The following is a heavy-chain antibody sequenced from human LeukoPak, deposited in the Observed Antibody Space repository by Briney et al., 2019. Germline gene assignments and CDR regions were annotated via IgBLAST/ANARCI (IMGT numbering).Heavy chain of an antibody. J-gene: IGHJ4*02. V-gene: IGHV3-30*02. Sequence: PGGSLRLSCAASGFTFSSYGMHWVRQAPGKGLEWVAFIRYDGSNKYYADSMKGRFTISRDNSKNTLYLQMNSLRAEDTAVYYCARGRGEQLGGYWGQGALVTVSS. CDR2: IRYDGSNK. CDR3: ARGRGEQLGGY. D-gene: IGHD6-6*01. CDR1: GFTFSSYG.